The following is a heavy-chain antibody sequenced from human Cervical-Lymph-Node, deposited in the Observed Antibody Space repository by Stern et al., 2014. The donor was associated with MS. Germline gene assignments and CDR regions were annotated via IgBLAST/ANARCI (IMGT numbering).Heavy chain of an antibody. Sequence: EVQLVQSGAEVKKPGESLKISCKASGYSFTTYWIGWVRQMPGKGLAWMGIIYPDDSDPKYSPSFQGQVTFSADKSSRTAFLQWSSLKASDTAIYYCARSDYTFDFWGQGTLVTVSS. D-gene: IGHD4-11*01. CDR2: IYPDDSDP. V-gene: IGHV5-51*03. J-gene: IGHJ4*02. CDR3: ARSDYTFDF. CDR1: GYSFTTYW.